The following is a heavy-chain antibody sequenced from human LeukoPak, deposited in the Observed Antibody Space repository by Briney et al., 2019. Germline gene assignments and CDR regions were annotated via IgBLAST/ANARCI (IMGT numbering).Heavy chain of an antibody. V-gene: IGHV3-48*02. D-gene: IGHD4-17*01. Sequence: QPGGSLRLSCAASGFTFTSYSMNWVPQAPGKGLEWVSYISTSSNTIYYADSVKGRFTISRDNAKNSLYLQMNSLRDEDTAVYYCAKNYYGDYYFDYWGQGTLVTVSS. CDR2: ISTSSNTI. CDR1: GFTFTSYS. CDR3: AKNYYGDYYFDY. J-gene: IGHJ4*02.